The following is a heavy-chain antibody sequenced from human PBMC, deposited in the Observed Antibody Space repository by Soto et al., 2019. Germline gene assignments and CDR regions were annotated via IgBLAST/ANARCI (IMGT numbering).Heavy chain of an antibody. V-gene: IGHV3-21*01. Sequence: EVQLVESGGGLVKPGGSLRLSCAASGFTFSSYSMNWVRQAPGKGLEWFSSISSSSSYIYYADSVKGRFTISRDNAKNSLYLQMNSLRAEDTAVYYCATRSGYCSGGSCSLWGQGTLVTVSS. J-gene: IGHJ4*02. CDR3: ATRSGYCSGGSCSL. D-gene: IGHD2-15*01. CDR1: GFTFSSYS. CDR2: ISSSSSYI.